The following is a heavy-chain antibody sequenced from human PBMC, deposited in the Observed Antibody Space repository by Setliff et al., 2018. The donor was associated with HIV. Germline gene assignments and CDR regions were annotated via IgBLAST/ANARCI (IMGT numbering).Heavy chain of an antibody. D-gene: IGHD3-22*01. J-gene: IGHJ1*01. CDR1: GASINSYS. CDR3: AGVNYYEASGLRAEDFHL. Sequence: PSETLSLTCPASGASINSYSWSWIRQPPGKGPEWLGYIYYTGSTNYNPALESRITISVDTSKNQSSLRLKSVTAADTGVYYCAGVNYYEASGLRAEDFHLWGQGTQVTAPQ. CDR2: IYYTGST. V-gene: IGHV4-59*01.